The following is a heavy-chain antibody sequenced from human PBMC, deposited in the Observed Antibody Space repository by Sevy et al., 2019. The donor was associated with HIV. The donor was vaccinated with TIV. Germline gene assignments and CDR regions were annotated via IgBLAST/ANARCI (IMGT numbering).Heavy chain of an antibody. Sequence: GESLRLSCVDSGFTFSRYSMNWVRQAPGKGLEWVSSISSSSSYIYYGDSAKGRFTISRDNAKNSLYMQMNSLRAEDTAVYYCARDRDGSGSSGGYGMDVWGQGTTVTVSS. J-gene: IGHJ6*02. CDR2: ISSSSSYI. D-gene: IGHD3-10*01. CDR1: GFTFSRYS. CDR3: ARDRDGSGSSGGYGMDV. V-gene: IGHV3-21*01.